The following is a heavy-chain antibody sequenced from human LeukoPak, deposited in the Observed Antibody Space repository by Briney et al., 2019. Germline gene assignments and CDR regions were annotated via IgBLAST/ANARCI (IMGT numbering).Heavy chain of an antibody. CDR3: ARDGAAMPGQVFWYFDL. CDR1: GLTFSSYA. V-gene: IGHV3-33*08. D-gene: IGHD6-13*01. Sequence: GGSLRLSCAASGLTFSSYAMSWVRQAPGKGLECVAFIWYDGTNKYYADSVKGRFTVSRDNSRNTLYLQMNSLRGEYTAVYYCARDGAAMPGQVFWYFDLWGRGTPVTVSS. J-gene: IGHJ2*01. CDR2: IWYDGTNK.